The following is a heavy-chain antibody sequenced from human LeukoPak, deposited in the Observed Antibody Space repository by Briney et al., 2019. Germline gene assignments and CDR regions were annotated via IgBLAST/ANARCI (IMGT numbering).Heavy chain of an antibody. CDR2: IYTSGST. D-gene: IGHD3-16*01. J-gene: IGHJ4*02. V-gene: IGHV4-4*07. CDR1: GGSISSYY. CDR3: ARVGGYYGAKFDY. Sequence: SETLSLTCTVSGGSISSYYWSWLRQPAGKGLEWIGRIYTSGSTNYNPSLKSRVTMSVDTSKNQSSLKLSSVTAADTAMYYCARVGGYYGAKFDYWGQGTLVTVSS.